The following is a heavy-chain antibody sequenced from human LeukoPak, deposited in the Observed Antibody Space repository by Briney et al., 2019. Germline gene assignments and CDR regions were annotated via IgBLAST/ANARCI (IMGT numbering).Heavy chain of an antibody. D-gene: IGHD5-18*01. Sequence: GGSLRLSCAASGFTFSSNWMHWVRQAPGKGLVWVSRINSDGSTTSYADSVKGRFTISRDNSKNTLYLQMNSLRAEDTAVYYCAKEPPYTAMVYFIDYWGQGTLVTVSS. CDR1: GFTFSSNW. V-gene: IGHV3-74*01. CDR3: AKEPPYTAMVYFIDY. J-gene: IGHJ4*02. CDR2: INSDGSTT.